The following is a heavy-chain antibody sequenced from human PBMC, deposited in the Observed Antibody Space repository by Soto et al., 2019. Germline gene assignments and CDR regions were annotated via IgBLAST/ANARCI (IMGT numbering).Heavy chain of an antibody. J-gene: IGHJ6*02. CDR2: ISSSGSTI. D-gene: IGHD2-15*01. V-gene: IGHV3-48*03. CDR3: ARARGIEYLNYGMDV. Sequence: QPGGSLRLSCAASGFTFSSYEMNWVRQAPGMGLEWVSYISSSGSTIYYADSVKGRFTISRDNAKNSLYLQMNSLRAEDTAVYYCARARGIEYLNYGMDVWGQGTTVPVSS. CDR1: GFTFSSYE.